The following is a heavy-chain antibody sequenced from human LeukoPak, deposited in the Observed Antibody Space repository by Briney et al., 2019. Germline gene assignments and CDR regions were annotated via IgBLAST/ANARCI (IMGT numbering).Heavy chain of an antibody. CDR2: INWNGGST. Sequence: GGSLRLSCAASGFTFDDYGMSWVRQAPGKGLEWVSGINWNGGSTGYADSVKGRFTISRDNAKNSLCLQMNSLRAEDTALYYCARGYCSGGSCSNFDYWGQGTLVTVSS. CDR3: ARGYCSGGSCSNFDY. D-gene: IGHD2-15*01. J-gene: IGHJ4*02. V-gene: IGHV3-20*04. CDR1: GFTFDDYG.